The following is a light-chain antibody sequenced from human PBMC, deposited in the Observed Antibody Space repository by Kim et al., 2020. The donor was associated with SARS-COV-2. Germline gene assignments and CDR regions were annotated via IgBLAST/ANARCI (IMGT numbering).Light chain of an antibody. J-gene: IGKJ2*01. V-gene: IGKV3-15*01. Sequence: EIVMTQSPATLSVSPGERATLSCRASQSVSSNLAWYQQKPGQAPRLLIYCASTRATGIPARFSGSGSGTEFTLTISSLQSEDFAVYYCQQYNNWPPNTFGQGTKLEI. CDR2: CAS. CDR1: QSVSSN. CDR3: QQYNNWPPNT.